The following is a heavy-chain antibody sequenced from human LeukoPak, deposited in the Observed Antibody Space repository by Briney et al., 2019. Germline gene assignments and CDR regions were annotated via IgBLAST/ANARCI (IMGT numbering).Heavy chain of an antibody. J-gene: IGHJ6*03. D-gene: IGHD3-10*01. Sequence: GASVRVSCKASGGTFSSYAISWVRQAPGQGLEWMGGIIPIFGTVNYAQKFQGRVTITADESTSTAYMELSSLRSEDTAVYYCARVRVRGVTYYMDVWGKGTTVTVSS. CDR2: IIPIFGTV. CDR3: ARVRVRGVTYYMDV. CDR1: GGTFSSYA. V-gene: IGHV1-69*13.